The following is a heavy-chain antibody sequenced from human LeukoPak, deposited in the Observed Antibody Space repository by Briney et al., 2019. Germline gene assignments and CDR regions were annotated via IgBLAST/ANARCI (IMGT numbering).Heavy chain of an antibody. J-gene: IGHJ4*02. Sequence: PGGSLRLSCAGSGFIFSNYAMTWVRQAPGQGLEWFIGISGGGDRTYYADSVKGRFSISRDNSKKVVYLQMNSLRAEDTAMYYCARASRDGHNQNFDHWGQGTLVSVSS. CDR3: ARASRDGHNQNFDH. D-gene: IGHD5-24*01. CDR2: ISGGGDRT. V-gene: IGHV3-23*01. CDR1: GFIFSNYA.